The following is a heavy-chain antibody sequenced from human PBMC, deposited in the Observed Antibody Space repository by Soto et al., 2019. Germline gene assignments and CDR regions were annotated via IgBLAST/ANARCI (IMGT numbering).Heavy chain of an antibody. Sequence: GGSLRLSCAASGFKFSNYAMSWVRQAPGKGLEWVSLISATGGGTYYADSVKGRFTISRDNSHNTLYLQVHSLTAVDTAVYYCAKDRRAGGDSAFYFDFWGQGAQVTVS. CDR1: GFKFSNYA. D-gene: IGHD3-16*01. J-gene: IGHJ4*02. CDR3: AKDRRAGGDSAFYFDF. V-gene: IGHV3-23*01. CDR2: ISATGGGT.